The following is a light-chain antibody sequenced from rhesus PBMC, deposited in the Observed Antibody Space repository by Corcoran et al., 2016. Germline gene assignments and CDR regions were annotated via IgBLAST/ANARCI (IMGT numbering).Light chain of an antibody. CDR3: QHGSGFLFT. J-gene: IGKJ3*01. CDR2: AAS. Sequence: DIQMTQSPSSLSASVGDTVTVTCQASQGISNNYAWYPQKPGKVPKLLIHAASTLQSGVPSRFSGSGSGTDFTLTSSSLQPEDFETYSCQHGSGFLFTFGPGTKLYI. CDR1: QGISNN. V-gene: IGKV1-25*02.